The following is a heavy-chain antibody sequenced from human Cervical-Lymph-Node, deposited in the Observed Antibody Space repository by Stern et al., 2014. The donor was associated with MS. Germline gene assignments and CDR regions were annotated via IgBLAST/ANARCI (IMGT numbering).Heavy chain of an antibody. D-gene: IGHD1-26*01. Sequence: VQLVQSGAEVKKPGASVKVSCQASGYTFRNYAISWVRQAPGQGLEWMGWISIYNGATNFAQKFQGRVTMTTDTSTSTAYMELRSLRSDDTALYYCARDPQVGYFDYWGQGTLVTVSS. CDR2: ISIYNGAT. CDR3: ARDPQVGYFDY. V-gene: IGHV1-18*01. J-gene: IGHJ4*02. CDR1: GYTFRNYA.